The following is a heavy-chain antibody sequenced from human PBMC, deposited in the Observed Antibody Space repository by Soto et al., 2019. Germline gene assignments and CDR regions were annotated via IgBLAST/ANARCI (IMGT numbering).Heavy chain of an antibody. J-gene: IGHJ6*02. CDR3: AHRLPGPSEYDV. D-gene: IGHD6-6*01. Sequence: QITLKESGPTLVKPTQTLTLTCTFSGFSLTSGVVGVGWIRQPPGEALEWLALIYWNDEQYYNPSLRNRLTITRDTSKNLVVLTMTNMDPADTATYYCAHRLPGPSEYDVWGQGTTVTVSS. CDR2: IYWNDEQ. CDR1: GFSLTSGVVG. V-gene: IGHV2-5*01.